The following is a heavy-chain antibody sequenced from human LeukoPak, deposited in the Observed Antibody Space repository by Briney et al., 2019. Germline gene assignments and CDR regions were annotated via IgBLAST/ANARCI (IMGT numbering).Heavy chain of an antibody. CDR1: GFTFSSYA. V-gene: IGHV3-33*06. D-gene: IGHD4-23*01. CDR2: IWYDGSNK. J-gene: IGHJ5*02. CDR3: AKDGYYGGNSGHWFDP. Sequence: GGSLRLSCAASGFTFSSYAMHWVRQAPGKGLEWVAVIWYDGSNKYYADSVKGRFTISRDNSKNTLYLQMNSLRAEDTAVYYCAKDGYYGGNSGHWFDPWGQGTLVTVSS.